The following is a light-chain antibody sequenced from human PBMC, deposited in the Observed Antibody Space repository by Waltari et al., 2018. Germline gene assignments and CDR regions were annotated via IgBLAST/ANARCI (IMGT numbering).Light chain of an antibody. CDR2: KAS. CDR1: QSISNW. CDR3: QQYNSYSA. J-gene: IGKJ1*01. V-gene: IGKV1-5*03. Sequence: DIRMTQSPSTLSASVGDRVTITCRASQSISNWLAWYQQKPGKAPKALIYKASSLESGVPSRFSGSGSGTEFTLTISSLQPDDFATYYCQQYNSYSAFGQGTKVEIK.